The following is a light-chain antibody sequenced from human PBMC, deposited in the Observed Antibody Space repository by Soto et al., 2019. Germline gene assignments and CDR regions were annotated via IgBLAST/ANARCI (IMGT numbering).Light chain of an antibody. J-gene: IGLJ3*02. CDR3: QTWGGDFRV. CDR1: SSHSTNA. Sequence: QLVLTQSPSASASLGASVKLTCTLSSSHSTNAIAWHQQQPEKGPRCLMKVNSDGSHKKEDGIPDRFSGSSSGAERYLTISSVQAEDEADYYCQTWGGDFRVFGGGTKLTVL. V-gene: IGLV4-69*01. CDR2: VNSDGSH.